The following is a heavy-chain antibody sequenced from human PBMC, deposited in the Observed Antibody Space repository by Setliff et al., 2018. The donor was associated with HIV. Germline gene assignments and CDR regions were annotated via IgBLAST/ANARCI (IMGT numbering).Heavy chain of an antibody. CDR3: VRVGRRDGWGRIAAIGWSWFDP. J-gene: IGHJ5*02. CDR1: GGSFSGYY. CDR2: INHSGGS. Sequence: KPSETLSLTCAVYGGSFSGYYWTWVRQPPGRGLEWLGEINHSGGSVYSPSLKSRLNISLDTSKKQFSLRLTSITSADTAVYYCVRVGRRDGWGRIAAIGWSWFDPWGQGTRVTVSS. D-gene: IGHD6-25*01. V-gene: IGHV4-34*01.